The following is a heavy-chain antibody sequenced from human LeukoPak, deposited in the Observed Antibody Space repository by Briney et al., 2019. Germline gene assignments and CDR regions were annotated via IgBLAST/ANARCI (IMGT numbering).Heavy chain of an antibody. J-gene: IGHJ6*03. CDR2: IYYSGST. Sequence: SETLSLTCTVSGGSISSSYWSWIRQPPGKGLEWIGYIYYSGSTNYNPSLKSRVTISVDTSKNQFSLKVTSVTAADTAVYYCARIRYGSNVYRYYYMDVWGKGTTVIVSS. D-gene: IGHD3-10*01. CDR3: ARIRYGSNVYRYYYMDV. V-gene: IGHV4-59*01. CDR1: GGSISSSY.